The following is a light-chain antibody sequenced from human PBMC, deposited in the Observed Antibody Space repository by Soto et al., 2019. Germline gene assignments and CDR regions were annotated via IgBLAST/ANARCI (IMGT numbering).Light chain of an antibody. V-gene: IGLV2-8*01. CDR3: SSYAGSNNFRTVV. CDR1: SSDVGGYNY. J-gene: IGLJ2*01. CDR2: EVS. Sequence: QSVLTQPPSASGSPGQSVTISCTGTSSDVGGYNYVSWYQQHPGKAPKLMIYEVSKRPSGVPDRFSGSKSGNTASLTVSGLQAEDEADYYCSSYAGSNNFRTVVFGGGTKLTVL.